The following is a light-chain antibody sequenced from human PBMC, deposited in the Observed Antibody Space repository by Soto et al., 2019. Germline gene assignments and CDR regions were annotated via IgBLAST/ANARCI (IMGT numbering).Light chain of an antibody. CDR3: QHYGRSPS. CDR2: GAS. CDR1: QSVSSD. J-gene: IGKJ1*01. Sequence: EIVVTQSPATLSVSPGERATLSCRASQSVSSDLAWYHQKPGQAPRLLIYGASTRATGIQARFSGSGSGTDSTLTISRLEPEDFAVYYCQHYGRSPSFGRGTKVDIK. V-gene: IGKV3-20*01.